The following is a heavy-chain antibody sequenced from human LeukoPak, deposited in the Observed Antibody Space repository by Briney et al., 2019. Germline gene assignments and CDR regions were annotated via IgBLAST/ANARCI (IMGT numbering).Heavy chain of an antibody. CDR1: GFTFSSFA. CDR3: ARVVATTSKYFDY. Sequence: PGGSLRLSWAASGFTFSSFAMSWVRQAPGMGLEWVTTIRGNGVSTYSANSVKGRFTISRDNSNNTLYLQMSSLRAEDTAIYYCARVVATTSKYFDYWGQGTLVTVSS. D-gene: IGHD5-12*01. CDR2: IRGNGVST. V-gene: IGHV3-23*01. J-gene: IGHJ4*02.